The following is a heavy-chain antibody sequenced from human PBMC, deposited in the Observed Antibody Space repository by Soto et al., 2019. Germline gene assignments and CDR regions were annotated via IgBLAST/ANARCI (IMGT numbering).Heavy chain of an antibody. CDR1: GFTFNTYA. D-gene: IGHD2-2*03. J-gene: IGHJ4*02. CDR2: ISYDAGEK. V-gene: IGHV3-30*03. CDR3: AIDSGYCNSTNCYLPDY. Sequence: GGSLRLSCAAYGFTFNTYAMHWVRQAPGKGLEWVAVISYDAGEKYYADSVKGRFTISRDNSKNTLYLQMNSLRPEDTAVYSCAIDSGYCNSTNCYLPDYWGRGTLDTVSS.